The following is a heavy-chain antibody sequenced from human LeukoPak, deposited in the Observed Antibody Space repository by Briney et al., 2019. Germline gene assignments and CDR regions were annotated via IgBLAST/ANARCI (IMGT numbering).Heavy chain of an antibody. CDR1: GGSISNYY. Sequence: SETLSLTCTVSGGSISNYYWNWVRQPAGKGLEWIGRIYTSGTTSYNPSLKSRVTMSVDTPKNQFSLKLNSVTAADTAVYYCARGRDYYDSSGYFNYRGQGTLVTVSS. D-gene: IGHD3-22*01. CDR3: ARGRDYYDSSGYFNY. CDR2: IYTSGTT. V-gene: IGHV4-4*07. J-gene: IGHJ4*02.